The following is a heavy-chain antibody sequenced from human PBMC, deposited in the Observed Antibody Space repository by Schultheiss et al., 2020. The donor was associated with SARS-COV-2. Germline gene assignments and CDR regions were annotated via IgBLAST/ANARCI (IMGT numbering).Heavy chain of an antibody. CDR3: ARVQQSVGYCSGGSCYSVYYYYMDV. D-gene: IGHD2-15*01. CDR1: GYTFTGYY. V-gene: IGHV1-2*06. Sequence: ASVKVSCKASGYTFTGYYMHWVRQAPGQGLEWMGRINPNSGGTNYAQKFQGRVTMTRDTSISTAYMELSRLRSDDTAMYYCARVQQSVGYCSGGSCYSVYYYYMDVWGKGTTVTVSS. CDR2: INPNSGGT. J-gene: IGHJ6*03.